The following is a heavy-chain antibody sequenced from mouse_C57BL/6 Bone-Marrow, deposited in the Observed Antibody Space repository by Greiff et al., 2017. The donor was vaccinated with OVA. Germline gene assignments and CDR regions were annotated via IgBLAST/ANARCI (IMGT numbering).Heavy chain of an antibody. CDR1: GFTFSDYY. D-gene: IGHD2-1*01. CDR2: ISNGGGST. CDR3: ARRGYGNYDYYAMDY. Sequence: EVKLQESGGGLVQPGGSLKLSCAASGFTFSDYYMYWVRQTPEKRLEWVAYISNGGGSTYYPDTVKGRFTISRDNAKNTLYLQMSRLKSEDTAMYYCARRGYGNYDYYAMDYWGQGTSVTVSS. J-gene: IGHJ4*01. V-gene: IGHV5-12*01.